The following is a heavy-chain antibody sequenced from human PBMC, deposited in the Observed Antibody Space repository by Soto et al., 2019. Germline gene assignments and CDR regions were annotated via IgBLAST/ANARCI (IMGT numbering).Heavy chain of an antibody. V-gene: IGHV1-3*01. CDR1: GYTFTSYA. J-gene: IGHJ4*02. CDR2: INAGNGNT. Sequence: ASVKVSCKASGYTFTSYAISWVRQAPGQGLEWMGWINAGNGNTKYSQKFQGRVTITRDTSASTAYMELSGLRSEDTAVYSCARDLGFGLSDYWGQGTLVTVSS. D-gene: IGHD3-10*01. CDR3: ARDLGFGLSDY.